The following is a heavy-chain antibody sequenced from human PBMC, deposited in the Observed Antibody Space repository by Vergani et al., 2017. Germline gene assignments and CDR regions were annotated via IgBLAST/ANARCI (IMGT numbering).Heavy chain of an antibody. CDR2: IYPGDSDT. D-gene: IGHD2-2*01. J-gene: IGHJ3*02. CDR1: GYSFTSYW. CDR3: ARRGVCSSTSCYDDAFDI. V-gene: IGHV5-51*01. Sequence: EVQLVQSGAEVKKPGESLKISCKGSGYSFTSYWIGWVRQMPGKGLEWMGIIYPGDSDTRYSPSFQGQVTISADKSISTAYLQWSSLKASDTAMYYCARRGVCSSTSCYDDAFDIWGQGTMVTVSS.